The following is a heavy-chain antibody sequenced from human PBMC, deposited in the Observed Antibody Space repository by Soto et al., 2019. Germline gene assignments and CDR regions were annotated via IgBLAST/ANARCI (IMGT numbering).Heavy chain of an antibody. CDR1: GFTFGHSA. CDR3: AKPEEVVRGFDF. J-gene: IGHJ4*02. CDR2: ISGTGGAA. Sequence: GGSMRLSCAASGFTFGHSAMSWVRQAPGKGLEWVAAISGTGGAAYYADSVKGRFTISRDNSRNTLFLQMNSLRVDDTAIYHCAKPEEVVRGFDFWGLGTLVTVSS. V-gene: IGHV3-23*01. D-gene: IGHD3-10*01.